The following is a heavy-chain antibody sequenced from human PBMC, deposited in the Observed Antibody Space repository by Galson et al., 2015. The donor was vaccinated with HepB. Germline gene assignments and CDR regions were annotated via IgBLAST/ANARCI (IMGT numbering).Heavy chain of an antibody. CDR3: ARGAVRIFGVVPDS. D-gene: IGHD3-3*01. CDR1: GFTFSNYP. V-gene: IGHV3-30*04. CDR2: ISFDGNNQ. J-gene: IGHJ4*02. Sequence: SLRLSCAASGFTFSNYPMLWVRQAPGKGLEWVAVISFDGNNQYHADPLKGRFTISRDNSKNTLYLQMNILRPEDTAVYYCARGAVRIFGVVPDSWGQGTLVTVSS.